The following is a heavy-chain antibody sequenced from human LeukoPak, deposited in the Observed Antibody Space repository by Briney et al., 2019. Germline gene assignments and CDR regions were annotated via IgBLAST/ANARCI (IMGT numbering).Heavy chain of an antibody. CDR1: GGSISSSSYY. CDR3: FQAEDGIRDFDWLPHYFDY. CDR2: IYYSGST. Sequence: SSETLSFTCTDSGGSISSSSYYWGWIRQPPGKGLEWIGSIYYSGSTYYNPSLKSRVTISVDTSKNQFSLKLSSVTAADTAVYFFFQAEDGIRDFDWLPHYFDYWGQGTLVTVSS. D-gene: IGHD3-9*01. J-gene: IGHJ4*02. V-gene: IGHV4-39*01.